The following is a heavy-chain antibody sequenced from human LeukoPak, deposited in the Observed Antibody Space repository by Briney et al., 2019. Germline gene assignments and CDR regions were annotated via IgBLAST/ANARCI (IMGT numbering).Heavy chain of an antibody. CDR3: ASRPIAVAGTGAYYFDY. Sequence: PSETLSLTCAVYGGSFSGYYWSWIRQPPGKGLEWIGEINRSGSTNYNPSLKSRVTISVDTSKNQFSLKLSSVTAADTAVYYCASRPIAVAGTGAYYFDYWGQGTLVTVSS. V-gene: IGHV4-34*01. J-gene: IGHJ4*02. CDR1: GGSFSGYY. CDR2: INRSGST. D-gene: IGHD6-19*01.